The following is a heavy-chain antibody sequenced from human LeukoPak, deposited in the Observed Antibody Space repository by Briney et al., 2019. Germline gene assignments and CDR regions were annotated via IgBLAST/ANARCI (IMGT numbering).Heavy chain of an antibody. Sequence: PGGSLRLSCAASGFTFSSYSMNWVRQAPGKGLEWISYISSSSSTIYYADSVKGRFTISRDNAKNSLYLQMNSLRAEDTAVYYCARDPITMIAIWGQGTMVTVSS. CDR2: ISSSSSTI. V-gene: IGHV3-48*04. J-gene: IGHJ3*02. CDR3: ARDPITMIAI. D-gene: IGHD3-22*01. CDR1: GFTFSSYS.